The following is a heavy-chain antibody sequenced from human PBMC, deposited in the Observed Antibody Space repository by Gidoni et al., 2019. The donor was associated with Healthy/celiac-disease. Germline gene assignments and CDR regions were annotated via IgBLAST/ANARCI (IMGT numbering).Heavy chain of an antibody. CDR3: AGGDIVVVPAARGFDY. V-gene: IGHV4-61*02. Sequence: QVQLQASGPGLVKPSQTLSLTCTVSGGSISSGSYYWSWIRQPAGKGLEWIGRIYTSGSTNYNPSLKSRVTISVDTSKNQFSLKLSSVTAADTAVYYCAGGDIVVVPAARGFDYWGQGTLVTVSS. D-gene: IGHD2-2*01. J-gene: IGHJ4*02. CDR1: GGSISSGSYY. CDR2: IYTSGST.